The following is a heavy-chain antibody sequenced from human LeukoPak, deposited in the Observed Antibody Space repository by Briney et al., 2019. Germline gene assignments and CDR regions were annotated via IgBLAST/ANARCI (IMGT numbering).Heavy chain of an antibody. J-gene: IGHJ3*02. CDR3: AKDGDSSSWSLPDAFDI. CDR2: ISYDGSNK. D-gene: IGHD6-13*01. Sequence: PGGSLRLSCAASGFTFSSYGMHWVRQAPGKGLEWVAVISYDGSNKYYADSVKGRFTISRDNSKNTLYLQMNSLRAEDTAVYYCAKDGDSSSWSLPDAFDIWGQGTMVTVSS. CDR1: GFTFSSYG. V-gene: IGHV3-30*18.